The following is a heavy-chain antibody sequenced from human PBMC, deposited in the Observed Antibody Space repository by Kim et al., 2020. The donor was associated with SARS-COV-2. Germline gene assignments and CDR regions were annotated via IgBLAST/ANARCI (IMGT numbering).Heavy chain of an antibody. J-gene: IGHJ4*02. V-gene: IGHV4-59*01. D-gene: IGHD3-10*01. CDR3: ARLYGSGSLGFFDY. CDR2: IYYSGST. CDR1: GGSISSYY. Sequence: SETLSLTCTVSGGSISSYYWSWIRQPPGKGLEWIGYIYYSGSTNYNPSLKSRVTISVDTSKNQFSLKLSSVTAAATAVYYCARLYGSGSLGFFDYWGQGTLVTVSS.